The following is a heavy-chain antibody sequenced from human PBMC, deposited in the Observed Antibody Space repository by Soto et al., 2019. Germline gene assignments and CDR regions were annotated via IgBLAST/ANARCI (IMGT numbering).Heavy chain of an antibody. CDR3: ARNGIVATVFDY. D-gene: IGHD5-12*01. CDR1: GFTFSSYA. CDR2: IRGDGGKK. Sequence: GGSLRLSCAASGFTFSSYAMSWVRQAPGKGLEWVAAIRGDGGKKYSADSVKGRFTISRDNSKNTLYLQMNSLRAEDTAVYYCARNGIVATVFDYWGQGTLVTVSS. V-gene: IGHV3-30-3*01. J-gene: IGHJ4*02.